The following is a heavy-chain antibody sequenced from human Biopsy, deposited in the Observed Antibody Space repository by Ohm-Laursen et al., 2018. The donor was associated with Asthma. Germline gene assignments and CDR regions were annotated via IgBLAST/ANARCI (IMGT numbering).Heavy chain of an antibody. CDR3: ARAYGGNFFSGAFDI. V-gene: IGHV3-30-3*01. D-gene: IGHD4-23*01. CDR2: ISYDGSNK. Sequence: SLRLSCAASGFTFSSYAMYWVRQAPGKGLEWVALISYDGSNKSYADSVKGRFTISRDNSKTTLYLQMNSLRAEDTAVYYCARAYGGNFFSGAFDIWGQGTMVTVSS. J-gene: IGHJ3*02. CDR1: GFTFSSYA.